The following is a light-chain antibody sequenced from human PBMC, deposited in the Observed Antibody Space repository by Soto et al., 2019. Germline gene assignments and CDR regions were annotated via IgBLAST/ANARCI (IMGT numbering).Light chain of an antibody. J-gene: IGKJ3*01. V-gene: IGKV1-5*03. CDR2: KAS. CDR3: QQYDSSFT. CDR1: QSINIF. Sequence: DIQMTQSPSTQSASIGDRVSITCRASQSINIFLAWYQQKPGKAPKLLIYKASSLQSGVPSRFSGSGSGTEFTLTISSLQPDDFATYYCQQYDSSFTFGPGTKVDI.